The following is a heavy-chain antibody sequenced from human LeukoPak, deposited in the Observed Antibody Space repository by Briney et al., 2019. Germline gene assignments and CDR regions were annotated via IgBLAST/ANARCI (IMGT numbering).Heavy chain of an antibody. CDR3: TRGVQLERRYYNWFDP. Sequence: TSVKVSCKASGYTITSYYIHWVRQAPGQGLEWMGMINPSRGSTSYAQKFQGGLTMTRDTSTSTVYMELSSLRSEDTAVYYCTRGVQLERRYYNWFDPWGQGTLVTVSS. CDR2: INPSRGST. V-gene: IGHV1-46*01. J-gene: IGHJ5*02. CDR1: GYTITSYY. D-gene: IGHD1-1*01.